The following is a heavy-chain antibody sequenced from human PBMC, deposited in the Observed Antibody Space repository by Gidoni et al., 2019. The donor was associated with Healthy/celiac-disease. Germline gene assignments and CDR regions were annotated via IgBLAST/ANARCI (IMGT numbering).Heavy chain of an antibody. D-gene: IGHD2-2*03. CDR3: AHDVYGYCSSTSCPPYNWFDP. CDR2: IYWNDDK. V-gene: IGHV2-5*01. J-gene: IGHJ5*02. Sequence: QITLKESGPTLVKPTQTLTLTCTFSGFSLSTSGVGVGWIRQPPGKALEWLALIYWNDDKRYSPSLKSRLTITKDTSKNQVVLTMTNMDPVDTATYYCAHDVYGYCSSTSCPPYNWFDPWGQGTLVTVSS. CDR1: GFSLSTSGVG.